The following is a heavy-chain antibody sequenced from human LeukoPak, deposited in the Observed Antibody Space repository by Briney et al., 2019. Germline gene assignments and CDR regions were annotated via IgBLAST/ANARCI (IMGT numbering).Heavy chain of an antibody. V-gene: IGHV3-23*01. CDR2: ISGSGGST. CDR3: AKSLTVLLWFGEPMGDY. Sequence: PGGSLRLSCAASGFTFSSYGMSWVRQAPGKGLEWVSGISGSGGSTYYADSVKGRFTISRDNSKNTLYLQMNSLRAEDTAVYYCAKSLTVLLWFGEPMGDYWGQGTLVIVSS. CDR1: GFTFSSYG. J-gene: IGHJ4*02. D-gene: IGHD3-10*01.